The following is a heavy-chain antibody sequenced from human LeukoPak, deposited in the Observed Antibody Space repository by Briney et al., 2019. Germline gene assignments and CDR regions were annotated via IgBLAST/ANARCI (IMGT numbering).Heavy chain of an antibody. CDR1: GITFSNYA. J-gene: IGHJ4*02. CDR2: ISGSGGST. Sequence: PGGSLRLSCEASGITFSNYAMTWVRQAPGKGLEWVSAISGSGGSTYYADSVKGRFTISRDNSKNALYLQMNSLRAEDTALYYCAKDLRSSFWGQGTLVTVSS. CDR3: AKDLRSSF. V-gene: IGHV3-23*01.